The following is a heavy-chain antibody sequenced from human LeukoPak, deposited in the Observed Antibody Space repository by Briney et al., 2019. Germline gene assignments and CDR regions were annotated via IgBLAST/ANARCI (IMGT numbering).Heavy chain of an antibody. J-gene: IGHJ4*02. V-gene: IGHV3-53*01. CDR1: GVTFSSNS. CDR3: VRVEGRYGVY. D-gene: IGHD3-10*01. Sequence: GGSLRLSCAASGVTFSSNSMSWARQAPGKGLEWVSVIYSGGSTNHADSVKGRFTISRDNSQTTLYLQMNSLRAEDTAVYYCVRVEGRYGVYWGQGTLVTVSS. CDR2: IYSGGST.